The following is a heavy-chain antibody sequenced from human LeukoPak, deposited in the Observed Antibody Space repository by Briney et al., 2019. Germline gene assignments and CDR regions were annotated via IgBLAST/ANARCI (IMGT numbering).Heavy chain of an antibody. Sequence: SETLSLTCTVSGGSISSYYWSWIRQPPGKGLEWIGYIYYSGSTNYNPSLKSRVTMSVDTSKNQFSLKLSSVTAADTAVYYCARAPVLGDFWSGYYPWGQGTLVTVSS. CDR2: IYYSGST. J-gene: IGHJ5*02. CDR3: ARAPVLGDFWSGYYP. D-gene: IGHD3-3*01. CDR1: GGSISSYY. V-gene: IGHV4-59*08.